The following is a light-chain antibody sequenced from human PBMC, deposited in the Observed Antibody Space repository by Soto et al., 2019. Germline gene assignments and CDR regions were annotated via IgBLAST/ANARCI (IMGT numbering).Light chain of an antibody. Sequence: DIQMTQSPSSLSASVGDRVTITCRASQTISNYLNWYQQRPGKAPNLLIYSSSSLQSGVPPRFSGSESVTDFTLTISSLQPEDFATYYCQQTYSTPITFGQGTRLEIK. J-gene: IGKJ5*01. CDR2: SSS. CDR3: QQTYSTPIT. CDR1: QTISNY. V-gene: IGKV1-39*01.